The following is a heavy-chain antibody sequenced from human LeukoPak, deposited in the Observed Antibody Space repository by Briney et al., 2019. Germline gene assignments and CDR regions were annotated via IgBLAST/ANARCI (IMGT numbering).Heavy chain of an antibody. CDR2: IYHSGST. D-gene: IGHD3-22*01. J-gene: IGHJ2*01. V-gene: IGHV4-4*02. CDR3: ASLMIGSWYFDL. CDR1: GGSISSSNW. Sequence: SGTLSLTCAVSGGSISSSNWWSWVRQPPGKGLEWIGEIYHSGSTNYNPSLMSRVTISVDKSKNQFSLKLSSVTAADTAVYYCASLMIGSWYFDLWGRGTLVTVSS.